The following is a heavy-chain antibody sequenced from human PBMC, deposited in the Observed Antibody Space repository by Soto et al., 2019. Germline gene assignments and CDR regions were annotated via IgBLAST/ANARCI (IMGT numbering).Heavy chain of an antibody. D-gene: IGHD2-2*01. CDR1: GFTFSSYG. V-gene: IGHV3-30*03. Sequence: QVQLVESGGGVVQPGRSLRLSCAASGFTFSSYGMHWVRQAPGKGLEWVAVISYDGSNKYYADSVKGRFTISRDNSKNTLYLQMNSLRAEDTAVYYCAIDIVVVPAAMDPNFDYWGQGTLVTVSS. CDR2: ISYDGSNK. CDR3: AIDIVVVPAAMDPNFDY. J-gene: IGHJ4*02.